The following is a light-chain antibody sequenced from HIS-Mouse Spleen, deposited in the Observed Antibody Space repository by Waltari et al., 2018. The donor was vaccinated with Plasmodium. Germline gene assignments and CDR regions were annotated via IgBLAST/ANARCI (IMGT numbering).Light chain of an antibody. CDR1: QSVSSY. J-gene: IGKJ4*01. CDR3: QQRSNWPPLT. CDR2: DAS. Sequence: EIVLTQSPATLSLSPGERDTLPCRASQSVSSYLAWYQQKPGQAPRLLIYDASNRATGIPARFSGSGSGTDFTLTISSLEPEDFAVYYCQQRSNWPPLTFGGGTKVEIK. V-gene: IGKV3-11*01.